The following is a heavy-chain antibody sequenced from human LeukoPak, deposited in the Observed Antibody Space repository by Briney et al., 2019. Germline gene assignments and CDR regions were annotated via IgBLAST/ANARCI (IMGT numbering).Heavy chain of an antibody. V-gene: IGHV3-21*01. D-gene: IGHD3-22*01. J-gene: IGHJ4*02. Sequence: GGSLRLSCAASGFTFSIYNMNWVRQAPGKGLEWVSSISSSSGYIYYADSVKGRFTISGDNAKNSLYLQMNSLRAEDTAVYYCAKERYYDSSAYYSTYWGRGTLVTVSS. CDR1: GFTFSIYN. CDR3: AKERYYDSSAYYSTY. CDR2: ISSSSGYI.